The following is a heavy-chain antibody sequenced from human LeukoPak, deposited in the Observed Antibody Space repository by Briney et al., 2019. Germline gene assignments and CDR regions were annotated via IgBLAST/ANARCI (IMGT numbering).Heavy chain of an antibody. CDR1: GFSFSSYS. V-gene: IGHV3-21*01. CDR3: ARDTVRGVKWGFDY. Sequence: GAPRLSCAASGFSFSSYSMKRGRPAPGEGLGWVSSISSSSSYIYYADSVKGRFTISRDNAKNSLYLQMNSLRAEDTAVYYCARDTVRGVKWGFDYWGQGTLVTVSS. CDR2: ISSSSSYI. D-gene: IGHD3-10*01. J-gene: IGHJ4*02.